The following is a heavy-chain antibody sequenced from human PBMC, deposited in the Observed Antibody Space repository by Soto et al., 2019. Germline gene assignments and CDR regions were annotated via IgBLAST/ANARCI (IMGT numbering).Heavy chain of an antibody. CDR2: IYYRGST. Sequence: SETLSLTCTVSGGSXTTNYWSWIRQPPGKGLEWIGYIYYRGSTNYNPSLKSRVTISVDTSKNQFSLKLSSVTAADTAVYYCARDQREGNWFDPWGHGTLVTVSS. CDR1: GGSXTTNY. CDR3: ARDQREGNWFDP. V-gene: IGHV4-59*12. J-gene: IGHJ5*02.